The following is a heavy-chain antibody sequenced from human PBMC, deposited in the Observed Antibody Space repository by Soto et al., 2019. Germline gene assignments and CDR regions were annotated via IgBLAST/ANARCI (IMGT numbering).Heavy chain of an antibody. CDR2: ISHDGGVK. D-gene: IGHD6-19*01. CDR1: GFTFSTTG. V-gene: IGHV3-30*18. J-gene: IGHJ5*02. Sequence: QVHLVESGGGVVQPGRSLRLSCAASGFTFSTTGMHWVRQAPGKGLEWVAMISHDGGVKHYPDSVKGRFTISRDTSSNTVYLQMNSLRPEDTAMYHCAKDLYGAGWYNYFDPWGQGTLVTVSS. CDR3: AKDLYGAGWYNYFDP.